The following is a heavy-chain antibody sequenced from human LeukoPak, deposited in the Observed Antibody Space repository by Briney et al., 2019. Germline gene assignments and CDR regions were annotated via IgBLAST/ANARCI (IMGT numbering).Heavy chain of an antibody. CDR3: ARQRYYGSGIYYFDY. J-gene: IGHJ4*02. CDR1: GYSSTSYW. Sequence: GESLQISCQGSGYSSTSYWIGWVRQMPGKGLEWMGIIYPGDSDTRYSPSFQGQVTISADKSIGTAYLQWSSLKASDTAMYYCARQRYYGSGIYYFDYWGQGTLVTVSS. D-gene: IGHD3-10*01. V-gene: IGHV5-51*01. CDR2: IYPGDSDT.